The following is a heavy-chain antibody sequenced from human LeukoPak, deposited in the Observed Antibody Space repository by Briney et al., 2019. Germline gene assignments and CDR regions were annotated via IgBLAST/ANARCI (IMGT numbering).Heavy chain of an antibody. CDR2: INSNGGST. CDR3: TREGSYGDSDY. V-gene: IGHV3-64*01. J-gene: IGHJ4*02. CDR1: GFTFSSYG. D-gene: IGHD5-18*01. Sequence: GGSLRLSCAASGFTFSSYGMHWVRQAPGKGLEYVSAINSNGGSTYYANSVKGRFTISRDNSKNTLYLQMGSLRAEDMAVYYCTREGSYGDSDYWGQGTLVTVSS.